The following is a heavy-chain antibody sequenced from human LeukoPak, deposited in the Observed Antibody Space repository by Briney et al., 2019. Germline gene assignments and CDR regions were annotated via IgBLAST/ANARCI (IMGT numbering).Heavy chain of an antibody. CDR2: ISWNSDTI. V-gene: IGHV3-9*01. D-gene: IGHD3-10*01. CDR3: ARDRSNARDITMVRGVIIGLDY. Sequence: SGGSLRLTCAASGFTFGDYAMHWVRQAPGKGLEWVSGISWNSDTIGYADSVKGRFTISIDNAKNSLYLQMNSLRAEDTALYYCARDRSNARDITMVRGVIIGLDYWGQGTLVTVSS. CDR1: GFTFGDYA. J-gene: IGHJ4*02.